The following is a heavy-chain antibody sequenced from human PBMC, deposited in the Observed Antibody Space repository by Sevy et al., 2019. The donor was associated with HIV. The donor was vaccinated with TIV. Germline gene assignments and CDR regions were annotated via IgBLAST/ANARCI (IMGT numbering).Heavy chain of an antibody. Sequence: GGSLRLSCAASGLTFRSHAMHWVRQAPGKGLKWVTVISYDGAVRYYGESVKGRFTVSRDNSKNTLYLQMNSLRPDDTAVYYCAREAGYSTKNDAFAFWGQGTMVTVSS. CDR3: AREAGYSTKNDAFAF. J-gene: IGHJ3*01. D-gene: IGHD2-8*01. V-gene: IGHV3-30-3*01. CDR1: GLTFRSHA. CDR2: ISYDGAVR.